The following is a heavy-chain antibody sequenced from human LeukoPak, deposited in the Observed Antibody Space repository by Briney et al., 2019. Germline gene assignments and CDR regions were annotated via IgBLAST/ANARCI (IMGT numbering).Heavy chain of an antibody. J-gene: IGHJ4*02. CDR3: ARVRSITTVDY. CDR2: IYYSGST. Sequence: SETLALTCTVSGASISSYYWSWIRQPPGKGLEWIGYIYYSGSTNYNPSLKSRVTISVDTSKNQFSLRLSSVTAADTAIYYCARVRSITTVDYWGQGTLVAVSS. V-gene: IGHV4-59*01. D-gene: IGHD4-11*01. CDR1: GASISSYY.